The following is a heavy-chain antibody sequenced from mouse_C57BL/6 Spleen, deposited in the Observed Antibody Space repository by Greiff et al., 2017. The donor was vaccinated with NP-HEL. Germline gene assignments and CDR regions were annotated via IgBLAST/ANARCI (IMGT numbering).Heavy chain of an antibody. J-gene: IGHJ4*01. D-gene: IGHD1-1*01. CDR1: GYTFTSYW. V-gene: IGHV1-64*01. CDR3: ARRGFITTVVATGYYAMDY. Sequence: QVQLKQPGAELVKPGASVKLSCKASGYTFTSYWMHWVKQRPGQGLEWIGMIHPNSGSTNYNEKFKSKATLTVDKSSSTAYMQLSSLTSEDSAVYYCARRGFITTVVATGYYAMDYWGQGTSVTVSS. CDR2: IHPNSGST.